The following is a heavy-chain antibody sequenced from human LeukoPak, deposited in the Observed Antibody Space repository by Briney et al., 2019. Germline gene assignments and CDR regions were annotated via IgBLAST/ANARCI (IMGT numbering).Heavy chain of an antibody. Sequence: ASVTVSCKASGYTFTDYYIQWVRQAPGQGIEWMGWINPNSGGTNSAQKFQGRVTMTRDTSVSTAYMELSRLRSDDTAVYYCARDHCASSGCYEYYYYGMDVWGQGTTVTVSS. CDR3: ARDHCASSGCYEYYYYGMDV. CDR2: INPNSGGT. J-gene: IGHJ6*02. D-gene: IGHD2-2*01. CDR1: GYTFTDYY. V-gene: IGHV1-2*02.